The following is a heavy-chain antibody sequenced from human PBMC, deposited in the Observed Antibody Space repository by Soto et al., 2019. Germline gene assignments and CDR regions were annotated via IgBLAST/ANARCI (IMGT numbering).Heavy chain of an antibody. V-gene: IGHV3-30-3*01. CDR2: ISYDGSNK. Sequence: GSLRLSCAASGFTFSSYAMHWVCQAPGKGLEWVAVISYDGSNKYYADSVKGRFTISRDNSKNTLYLQMNSLRAKDTAIYYCARGPSSLTRFDYWGQGTLVTVSS. D-gene: IGHD2-2*01. CDR1: GFTFSSYA. CDR3: ARGPSSLTRFDY. J-gene: IGHJ4*02.